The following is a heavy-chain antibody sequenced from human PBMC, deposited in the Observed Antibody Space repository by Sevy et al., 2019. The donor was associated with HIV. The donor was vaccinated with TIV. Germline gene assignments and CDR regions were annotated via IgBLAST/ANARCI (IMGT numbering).Heavy chain of an antibody. V-gene: IGHV4-59*01. CDR1: GGSISSYY. CDR2: IYYSGST. Sequence: SETLSLTCTVSGGSISSYYWSWIRQPPGKGLEWIGYIYYSGSTNYNPSLKSRVTISVDTSKNQFSLKLSSVTAADTAVYYCARDMLGYCSSTSCYAEGYFDYWGQGTLVTVPS. D-gene: IGHD2-2*01. J-gene: IGHJ4*02. CDR3: ARDMLGYCSSTSCYAEGYFDY.